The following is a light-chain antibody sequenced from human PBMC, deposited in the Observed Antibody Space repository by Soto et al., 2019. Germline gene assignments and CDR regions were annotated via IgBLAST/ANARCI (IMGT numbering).Light chain of an antibody. V-gene: IGLV1-40*01. CDR2: GNT. Sequence: QPVLTQPPSVSGAPGQRVIISCTGSSSNIGSTYDVQWYQQLPGTAPKLLIHGNTNRPSGVPDRFSGSKSGTSASLAITGLQADDEADYYCQSYDDSLSVHYVFGTGTQLTVL. J-gene: IGLJ1*01. CDR1: SSNIGSTYD. CDR3: QSYDDSLSVHYV.